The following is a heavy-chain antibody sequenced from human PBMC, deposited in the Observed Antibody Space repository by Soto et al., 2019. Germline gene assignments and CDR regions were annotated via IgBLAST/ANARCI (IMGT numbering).Heavy chain of an antibody. D-gene: IGHD6-6*01. V-gene: IGHV1-69*01. J-gene: IGHJ5*02. CDR1: GGTFSSYA. CDR2: IIPIFGTA. CDR3: ARLRHSSSSEGWFDP. Sequence: QVQLVRSGAEVKKPGSSVKVSCKASGGTFSSYAISWVQQAPGQGLEWMGGIIPIFGTANYAQKFQGRVTITADESTSTAYMELSSLRSEDTAVYYCARLRHSSSSEGWFDPWGQGTLVTVSS.